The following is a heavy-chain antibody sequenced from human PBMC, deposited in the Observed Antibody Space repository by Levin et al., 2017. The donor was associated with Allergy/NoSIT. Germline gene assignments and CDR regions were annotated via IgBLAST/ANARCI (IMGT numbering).Heavy chain of an antibody. CDR2: IYYSGST. CDR3: AGIAVAATGFDY. CDR1: GGSISSGDYY. V-gene: IGHV4-30-4*01. J-gene: IGHJ4*02. Sequence: SETLSLTCTVSGGSISSGDYYWSWIRQPPGKGLEWIGYIYYSGSTYYNPSLKSRVTISVDTSKNQFSLKLSSVTAADTAVYYCAGIAVAATGFDYWGQGTLVTVSS. D-gene: IGHD6-19*01.